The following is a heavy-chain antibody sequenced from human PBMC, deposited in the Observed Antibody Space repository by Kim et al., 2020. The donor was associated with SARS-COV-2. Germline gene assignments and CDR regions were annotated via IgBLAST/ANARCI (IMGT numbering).Heavy chain of an antibody. D-gene: IGHD6-13*01. CDR2: TYYRSKWYN. CDR3: ARGAAADNYYYYYGMDV. V-gene: IGHV6-1*01. CDR1: GDSVSSNSAA. Sequence: SQTLSLTCAISGDSVSSNSAAWNWIRQSPSRGLEWLGRTYYRSKWYNDYAVSVKSRITINPDTSKNQFSLQLNSVTPEDTAVYYCARGAAADNYYYYYGMDVWGQGTTVTVSS. J-gene: IGHJ6*02.